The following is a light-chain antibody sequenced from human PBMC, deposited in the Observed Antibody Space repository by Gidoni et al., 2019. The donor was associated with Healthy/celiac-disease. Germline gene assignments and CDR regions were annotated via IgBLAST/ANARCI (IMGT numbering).Light chain of an antibody. Sequence: QSALTQPVSVSGSPGQSITISCTGTSSDDGGYNYVSWYQQHPGKAPKLMIYEVSNRPSGVSNRFSGSKSGNTASLTISGLQAEDEADYYCSSYTSSSTWVFGTGTKVTVL. CDR1: SSDDGGYNY. CDR3: SSYTSSSTWV. CDR2: EVS. V-gene: IGLV2-14*01. J-gene: IGLJ1*01.